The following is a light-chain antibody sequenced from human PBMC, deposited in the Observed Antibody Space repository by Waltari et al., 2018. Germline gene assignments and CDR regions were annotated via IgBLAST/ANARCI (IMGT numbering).Light chain of an antibody. CDR3: SSYGGSTVV. J-gene: IGLJ2*01. CDR1: SSDIGGYNY. V-gene: IGLV2-8*01. CDR2: EVT. Sequence: QSALTQPPSASGSPGQSVTISCIGTSSDIGGYNYVSWYLQHPGEAPKLMIYEVTKRPSGVPDRFSGSKSGNTASLTVSGLQAEDEADYYCSSYGGSTVVFGGGTKLTVL.